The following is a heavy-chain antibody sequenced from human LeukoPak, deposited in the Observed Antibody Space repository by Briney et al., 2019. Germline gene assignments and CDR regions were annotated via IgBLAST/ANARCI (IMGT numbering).Heavy chain of an antibody. CDR2: IYYSGST. CDR1: GGSISSYY. D-gene: IGHD3-22*01. Sequence: SSETLSLTCTVSGGSISSYYWSWIRQPPGKGLEWIGYIYYSGSTNYNPSLKSRVTISVDTSKNQFSLKLSSVTAADTAVYYCARVRESSGYYNDFDYWGQGTLVTVSS. J-gene: IGHJ4*02. CDR3: ARVRESSGYYNDFDY. V-gene: IGHV4-59*01.